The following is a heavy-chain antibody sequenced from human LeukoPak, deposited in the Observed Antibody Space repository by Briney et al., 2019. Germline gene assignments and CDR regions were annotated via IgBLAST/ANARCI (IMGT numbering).Heavy chain of an antibody. J-gene: IGHJ6*03. CDR1: GYSFTSYW. CDR3: ARAVGSGYCSGGTCYLASRYYYYMDV. V-gene: IGHV5-51*01. D-gene: IGHD2-15*01. Sequence: GESLKISCKASGYSFTSYWIGWVRQLPGRGLEWMGIIYPGDSDTRYSPSFQGKVTISADKSISTAYLQWSSLQASDTAIYYCARAVGSGYCSGGTCYLASRYYYYMDVWGKGTTVTVSS. CDR2: IYPGDSDT.